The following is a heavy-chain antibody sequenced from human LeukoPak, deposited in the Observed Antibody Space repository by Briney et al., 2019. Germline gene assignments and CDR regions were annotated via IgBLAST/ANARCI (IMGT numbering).Heavy chain of an antibody. CDR3: ARGRDIVVVVAAFDY. Sequence: SETLSLTCAVYGGSFSGYYWSWTRQPPGKGLEWIGEINHSGSTNYNPSLKSRVTISVDTSKNQFSLKLSSVTAADTAVYYCARGRDIVVVVAAFDYWGQGTLVTVSS. J-gene: IGHJ4*02. CDR1: GGSFSGYY. CDR2: INHSGST. D-gene: IGHD2-15*01. V-gene: IGHV4-34*01.